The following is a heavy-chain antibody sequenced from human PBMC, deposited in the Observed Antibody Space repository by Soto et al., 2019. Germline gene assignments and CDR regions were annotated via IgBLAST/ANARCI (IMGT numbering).Heavy chain of an antibody. V-gene: IGHV4-4*07. CDR1: GASVRSYH. CDR2: VQMSGTT. Sequence: SETLSLTCAVSGASVRSYHWSWIRQAAGKGLEWIGRVQMSGTTNYNPSLKTRVTMSLDTSKNEVSLRMTSVTAADTAVYFCAKDRSTMRWFDPWGQGILVTV. CDR3: AKDRSTMRWFDP. D-gene: IGHD1-1*01. J-gene: IGHJ5*02.